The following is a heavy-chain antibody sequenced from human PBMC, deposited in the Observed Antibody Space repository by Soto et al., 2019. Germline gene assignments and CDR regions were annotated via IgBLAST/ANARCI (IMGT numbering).Heavy chain of an antibody. D-gene: IGHD3-22*01. CDR2: IKQDGSEK. J-gene: IGHJ4*02. CDR1: GFTFSSYW. V-gene: IGHV3-7*01. Sequence: GESLKISCAASGFTFSSYWMSWVRQAPGKGLEWVANIKQDGSEKYYVDSVKGRFTISRDNAKNSLYLQMNSLRAEDTAVYYCARENYYDSSGYPGYWGQGTLVTVSS. CDR3: ARENYYDSSGYPGY.